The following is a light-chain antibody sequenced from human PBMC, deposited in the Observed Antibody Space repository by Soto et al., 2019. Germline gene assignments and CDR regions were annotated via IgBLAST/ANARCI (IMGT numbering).Light chain of an antibody. V-gene: IGKV3-20*01. Sequence: IVVTGCPRTLNLSPGERATLSCRASQSVSSSYLAWYQQKPGQAPRLLIYGASSRATGIPDRFSGSGSGTDFTLTISRLEPEDFAVYYCQQYGSSLGVTFGGGTKVDIK. CDR2: GAS. CDR3: QQYGSSLGVT. J-gene: IGKJ4*01. CDR1: QSVSSSY.